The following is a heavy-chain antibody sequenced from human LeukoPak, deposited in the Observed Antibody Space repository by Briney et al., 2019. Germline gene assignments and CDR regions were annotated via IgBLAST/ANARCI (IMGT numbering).Heavy chain of an antibody. CDR1: GGTFISYA. D-gene: IGHD3-22*01. V-gene: IGHV1-69*05. CDR3: ARGAYYYDSSGYPRFDY. J-gene: IGHJ4*02. CDR2: IIPIFGTA. Sequence: GASVKVSCKASGGTFISYAISWVRQAPGQGLEWMGGIIPIFGTANYAQKFQGRVTITTDESTSTAYMELSSLRSEDTAVYYCARGAYYYDSSGYPRFDYWGQGTLVTVSS.